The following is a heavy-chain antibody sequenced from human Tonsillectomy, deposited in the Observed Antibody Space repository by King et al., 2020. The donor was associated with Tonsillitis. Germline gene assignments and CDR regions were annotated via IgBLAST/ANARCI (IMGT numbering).Heavy chain of an antibody. Sequence: QLQESGPGLVKPSETLSLTCTVSGGSISSYYWSWIRQPAGKGLEGIGRIYTSGSTNYNLSLKSRVTMSVDTSKNQFSLKLSSVTAADTAVYYWAREFQSSRPLDYWGQGTLVTVSS. J-gene: IGHJ4*02. CDR2: IYTSGST. V-gene: IGHV4-4*07. D-gene: IGHD6-13*01. CDR3: AREFQSSRPLDY. CDR1: GGSISSYY.